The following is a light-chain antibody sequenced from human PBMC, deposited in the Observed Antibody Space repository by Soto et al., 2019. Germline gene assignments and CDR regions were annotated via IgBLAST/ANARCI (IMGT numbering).Light chain of an antibody. CDR3: CSYAGSMTWV. Sequence: QSALTQPASVSGSPGQSITMSCTGTSSDIGSYNLVSWYQQHPGKAPKVIIYEGNERPSGVSNRFSGSKSGNTASLTISGLQAEDEADYCCCSYAGSMTWVFGGGTKLTVL. CDR1: SSDIGSYNL. J-gene: IGLJ3*02. CDR2: EGN. V-gene: IGLV2-23*01.